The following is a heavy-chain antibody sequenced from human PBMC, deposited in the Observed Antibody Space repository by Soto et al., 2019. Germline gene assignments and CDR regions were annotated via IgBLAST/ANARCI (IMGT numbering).Heavy chain of an antibody. CDR1: GFTFSSYG. D-gene: IGHD6-13*01. CDR2: ISYDGSNK. J-gene: IGHJ6*02. Sequence: GGSLRLSCAASGFTFSSYGMHWVRQAPGKGLEWVAVISYDGSNKYYADSVKGRFTISRDNSKNTLYLQMNSLRAEDTAVYYCAKDLRDPPQQLVGYYYGMDVWGQGTTATVSS. CDR3: AKDLRDPPQQLVGYYYGMDV. V-gene: IGHV3-30*18.